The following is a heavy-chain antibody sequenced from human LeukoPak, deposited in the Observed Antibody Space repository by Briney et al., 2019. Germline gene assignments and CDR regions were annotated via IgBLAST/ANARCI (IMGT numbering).Heavy chain of an antibody. J-gene: IGHJ6*03. CDR2: IGTASDT. D-gene: IGHD1-1*01. CDR3: ARGPPRGKYYYLDV. Sequence: GGSLRLSCAASGFTFSSFDMHWVRQPTGQGLEWGSTIGTASDTYYPGSVEGRFTLSRDNAKNSLYLQMNSLTAGDTAVYYCARGPPRGKYYYLDVWGKGTTVTVSS. V-gene: IGHV3-13*01. CDR1: GFTFSSFD.